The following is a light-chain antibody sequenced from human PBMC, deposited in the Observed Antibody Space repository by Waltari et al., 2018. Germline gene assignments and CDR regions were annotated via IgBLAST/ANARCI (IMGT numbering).Light chain of an antibody. Sequence: QSALTQPASVSGSPGQSITISCTGTSSDVGAYTYVSWYQHHPGKAPKLMIYDVSKRPSGVSNRFAGSKSGNTASLTISGLQAEDEGYYYCSSYTTSRTRVFGGGTKLTVL. V-gene: IGLV2-14*03. CDR1: SSDVGAYTY. CDR2: DVS. CDR3: SSYTTSRTRV. J-gene: IGLJ2*01.